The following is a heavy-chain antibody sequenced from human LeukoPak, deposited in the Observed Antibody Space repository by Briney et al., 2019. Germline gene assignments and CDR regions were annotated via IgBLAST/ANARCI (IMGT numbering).Heavy chain of an antibody. D-gene: IGHD3-10*02. J-gene: IGHJ6*02. Sequence: GGSLRLSCAASGFTFSSYAMNWVRQAPGKGLEWVSGISASGSNTYYADSVKGRFTISRDSSKHTLCLQMNSLRAEDTAVYYCARDLHYYVAMDVWGQGTTVTVSS. CDR1: GFTFSSYA. CDR3: ARDLHYYVAMDV. CDR2: ISASGSNT. V-gene: IGHV3-23*01.